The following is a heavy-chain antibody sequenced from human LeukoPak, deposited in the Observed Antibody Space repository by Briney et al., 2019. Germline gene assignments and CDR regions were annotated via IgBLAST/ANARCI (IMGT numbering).Heavy chain of an antibody. CDR1: GGSISSYY. J-gene: IGHJ6*02. Sequence: PSETLSLTCTVSGGSISSYYWSWIRQPAGKGLEWIGRIYTRGSTNYNPSLKSRVTMSVDTSKNQFSLKLSSVTAADTAVYYCARDKQLVSGYYYYGMDVWGQGTTVTVSS. V-gene: IGHV4-4*07. CDR2: IYTRGST. CDR3: ARDKQLVSGYYYYGMDV. D-gene: IGHD6-13*01.